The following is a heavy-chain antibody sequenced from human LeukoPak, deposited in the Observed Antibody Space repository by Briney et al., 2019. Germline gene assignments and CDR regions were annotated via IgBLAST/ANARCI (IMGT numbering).Heavy chain of an antibody. CDR2: IYTSGST. J-gene: IGHJ4*02. V-gene: IGHV4-4*07. D-gene: IGHD5-24*01. Sequence: SETLSLTCTVSGGSISSYYWNWIRQPAGKGLEWIGHIYTSGSTNYNSSLKSRVTMSVDTSKNQFSVKLNSVIAADTAVYYCASPLHRDGYNNFDYWGQGTLVTVSS. CDR3: ASPLHRDGYNNFDY. CDR1: GGSISSYY.